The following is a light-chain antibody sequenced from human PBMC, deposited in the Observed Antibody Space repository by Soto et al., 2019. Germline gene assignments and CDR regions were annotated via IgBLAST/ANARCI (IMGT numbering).Light chain of an antibody. J-gene: IGKJ4*02. V-gene: IGKV3-11*01. CDR2: DAS. Sequence: ILLTQSPATLSLSPGERATLSCRASQSVSRYLAWYQQKPGQAPRRLIYDASNRATGIPARFSGSGSGTDFTVTISSREREDFAVYYCQQRSDWPSPCGGGTNVQI. CDR3: QQRSDWPSP. CDR1: QSVSRY.